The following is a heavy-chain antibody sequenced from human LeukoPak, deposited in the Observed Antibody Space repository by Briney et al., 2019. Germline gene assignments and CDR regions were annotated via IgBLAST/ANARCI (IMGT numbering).Heavy chain of an antibody. Sequence: PGGSLRLSCAASGFTVSSNYMSWVRQAPGKGLEWVSAISGSSGNTYYADSVKGRFTISRDNAKNSLYLQMNSLRAEDTAVYYCARDDGLTFDYWGQGTLVTVSS. CDR2: ISGSSGNT. D-gene: IGHD3-9*01. CDR3: ARDDGLTFDY. V-gene: IGHV3-21*01. J-gene: IGHJ4*02. CDR1: GFTVSSNY.